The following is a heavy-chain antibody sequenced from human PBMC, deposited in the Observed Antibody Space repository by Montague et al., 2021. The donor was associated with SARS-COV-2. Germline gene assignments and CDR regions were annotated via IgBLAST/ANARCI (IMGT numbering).Heavy chain of an antibody. Sequence: SETLSLTCTVSGGSISSGSYYWGWIRQPPGKGLEWIGSIYNSGSTNYNPSLKSRVTISVDTSKNQFSLKLSSVTAADTAVYYCARVPTSYCDASKAAHATSDAFDIWGQGTMVTVSS. CDR2: IYNSGST. CDR3: ARVPTSYCDASKAAHATSDAFDI. CDR1: GGSISSGSYY. D-gene: IGHD3-22*01. J-gene: IGHJ3*02. V-gene: IGHV4-39*07.